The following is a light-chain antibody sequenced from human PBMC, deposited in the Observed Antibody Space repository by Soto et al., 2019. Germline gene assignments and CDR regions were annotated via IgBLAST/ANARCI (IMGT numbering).Light chain of an antibody. CDR2: EVS. CDR1: SSNVGGYNY. V-gene: IGLV2-8*01. Sequence: QSALTQPPSASGSPGQSVTISCTGTSSNVGGYNYVSWYQQHPGKAPKLMIYEVSNRPSGVPDRFSGSKSGNTASLTVSGLQAEDEADYYCRSYAGSNSLRVFGGGTKLTVL. J-gene: IGLJ3*02. CDR3: RSYAGSNSLRV.